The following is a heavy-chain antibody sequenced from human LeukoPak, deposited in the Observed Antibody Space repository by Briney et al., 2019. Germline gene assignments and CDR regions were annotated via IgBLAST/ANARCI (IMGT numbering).Heavy chain of an antibody. J-gene: IGHJ4*02. Sequence: GGSLRLSCAASGFIFGRDSMNWVRQAPGKGLEWVSAISGSGGSTYYADSVKGRFTISRDNSKNTLYLQMNSLRAEDTAVYYCAKAALSIAASDSYDYWGQGTLVTVSS. CDR2: ISGSGGST. CDR1: GFIFGRDS. D-gene: IGHD6-13*01. V-gene: IGHV3-23*01. CDR3: AKAALSIAASDSYDY.